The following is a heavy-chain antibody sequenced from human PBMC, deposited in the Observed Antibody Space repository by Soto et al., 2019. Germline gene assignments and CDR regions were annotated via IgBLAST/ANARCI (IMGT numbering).Heavy chain of an antibody. Sequence: GGSLRLSCAASGFAFSSYEMNWVRQAPGKGPEWVSYISSSAKTIYYADSVKGRFTISRDNAKSSLYLQMNSLRAEDAAVYYCARDRDSDTFFPYFYGMDVWGQGTTVTVSS. V-gene: IGHV3-48*03. J-gene: IGHJ6*02. CDR1: GFAFSSYE. CDR3: ARDRDSDTFFPYFYGMDV. D-gene: IGHD3-16*01. CDR2: ISSSAKTI.